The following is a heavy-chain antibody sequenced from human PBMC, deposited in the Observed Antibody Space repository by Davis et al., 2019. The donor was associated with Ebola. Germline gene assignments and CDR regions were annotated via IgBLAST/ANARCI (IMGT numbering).Heavy chain of an antibody. Sequence: PSETLSLTCTVSGGSISSYYWSWIRQTPGKGLEWIGYIYYSGSTSYNPSLKSRVTISVDTSKNQFSLKLSSVTAADTAVYYCARRGYYDSSGYYSGDRLDYWGQGTLVTVSS. D-gene: IGHD3-22*01. CDR3: ARRGYYDSSGYYSGDRLDY. J-gene: IGHJ4*02. CDR1: GGSISSYY. CDR2: IYYSGST. V-gene: IGHV4-59*08.